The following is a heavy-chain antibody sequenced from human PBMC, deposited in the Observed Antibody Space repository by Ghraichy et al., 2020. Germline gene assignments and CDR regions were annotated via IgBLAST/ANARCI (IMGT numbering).Heavy chain of an antibody. CDR3: AGSLAVIRYFDL. CDR2: IHHSGST. CDR1: AGSITSSNYY. V-gene: IGHV4-39*01. Sequence: SETLYLTCSVSAGSITSSNYYWGWIRQPPGKGLEWIGSIHHSGSTYYNPSLQSRVTISVDTSNNQFSLKLNSMTASDTALYYCAGSLAVIRYFDLWGRGTLVSVSS. J-gene: IGHJ2*01.